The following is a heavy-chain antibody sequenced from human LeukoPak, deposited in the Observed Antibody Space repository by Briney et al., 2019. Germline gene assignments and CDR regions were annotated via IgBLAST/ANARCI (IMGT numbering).Heavy chain of an antibody. CDR1: GGSFSGYY. D-gene: IGHD3-22*01. V-gene: IGHV4-34*01. J-gene: IGHJ4*02. CDR3: ARGLYYYDSSGYYY. Sequence: SETLSLTCAVYGGSFSGYYWSWIRQPPGKGLEWIGEINHSGSTNYNPSLKSRVTISVDTSKNQFSLKLSSVTAADTAVYYCARGLYYYDSSGYYYWGQGTLDTVSS. CDR2: INHSGST.